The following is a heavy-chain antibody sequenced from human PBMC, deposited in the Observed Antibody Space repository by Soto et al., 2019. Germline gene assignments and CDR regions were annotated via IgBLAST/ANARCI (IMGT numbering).Heavy chain of an antibody. J-gene: IGHJ4*02. D-gene: IGHD2-2*01. CDR3: AHSRYCSSTSCYWVPFDY. CDR1: GFSLSTSGVG. CDR2: IYWDDDK. Sequence: ITLKESGPTLVKPTQTLTLTCTFSGFSLSTSGVGVGWIRQPPGKALEWLALIYWDDDKRYSPSLKSRLTITKDTSKNQVVLTMTNIDPVDTATYYCAHSRYCSSTSCYWVPFDYWGQGTLVTVSS. V-gene: IGHV2-5*02.